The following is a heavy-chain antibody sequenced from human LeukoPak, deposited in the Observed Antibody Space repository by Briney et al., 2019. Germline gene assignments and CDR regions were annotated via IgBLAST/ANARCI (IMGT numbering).Heavy chain of an antibody. V-gene: IGHV1-8*03. Sequence: ASVKVSCKASGYTFTSYDINWVRQATGQGLEWMGWMNPNSGNTGYAQKFQGRVTITRNTSISTAYMELSSLRSEDTAVYYCARGRYCSSTSCFAWLCFDPWGQGTLVTVSS. D-gene: IGHD2-2*01. CDR3: ARGRYCSSTSCFAWLCFDP. J-gene: IGHJ5*02. CDR1: GYTFTSYD. CDR2: MNPNSGNT.